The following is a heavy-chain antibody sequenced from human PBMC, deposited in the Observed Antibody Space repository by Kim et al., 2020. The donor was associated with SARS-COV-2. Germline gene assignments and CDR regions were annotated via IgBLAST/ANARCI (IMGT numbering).Heavy chain of an antibody. D-gene: IGHD1-26*01. V-gene: IGHV3-49*04. Sequence: GRSLRLSCTASGFTFGDYAMSWVRQAPGKGLEWVGFIRSKAYGGTTEYAASVKGRFTISRDDSKSIAYLQMNSLKTEDTAVYYCTRDPPTGYSGSPSAFDIWGQGTMVTVFS. CDR1: GFTFGDYA. CDR3: TRDPPTGYSGSPSAFDI. CDR2: IRSKAYGGTT. J-gene: IGHJ3*02.